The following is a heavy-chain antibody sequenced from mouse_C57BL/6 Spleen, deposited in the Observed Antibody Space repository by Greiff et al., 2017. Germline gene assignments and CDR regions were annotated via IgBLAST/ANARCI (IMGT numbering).Heavy chain of an antibody. V-gene: IGHV5-16*01. CDR3: ARGVFFDY. Sequence: EVQRVESEGGLVQPGSSMKLSCTASGFTFSDYYMAWVRQVPEKGLEWVANINYDGSSTYYLDSLQSRFIISRDNAKNILYLQMSSLKSEDTATYYCARGVFFDYWGQGTTLTVSS. J-gene: IGHJ2*01. CDR2: INYDGSST. CDR1: GFTFSDYY.